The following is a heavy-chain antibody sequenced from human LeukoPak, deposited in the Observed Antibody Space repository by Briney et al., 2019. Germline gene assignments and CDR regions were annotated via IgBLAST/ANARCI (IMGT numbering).Heavy chain of an antibody. Sequence: PGGSLRLSCAASGFTFSSYAMSWVRQAPGKGLEWVSIITGSGGSTSYADSVKGRFTISRDNSKNTVYLQMNSLRAEDTAIYYCAKSTQGTGTPYYFDYWGQGTLVTVSS. CDR1: GFTFSSYA. CDR3: AKSTQGTGTPYYFDY. D-gene: IGHD3/OR15-3a*01. J-gene: IGHJ4*02. V-gene: IGHV3-23*01. CDR2: ITGSGGST.